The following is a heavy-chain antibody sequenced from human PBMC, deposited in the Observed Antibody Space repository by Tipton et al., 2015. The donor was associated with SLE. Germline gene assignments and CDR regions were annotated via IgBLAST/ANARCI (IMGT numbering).Heavy chain of an antibody. D-gene: IGHD3-9*01. CDR1: GDSFSSGSSS. CDR2: IYNSGIT. V-gene: IGHV4-61*10. Sequence: TLSLTCTVSGDSFSSGSSSWNWVRQPAGKGLEWIGLIYNSGITNYNPSLQSRVTISIETSKNQFSLRLSPVTATDTAVYYCARGVWLIGYYYYVDVWGKGTTVTTSS. CDR3: ARGVWLIGYYYYVDV. J-gene: IGHJ6*03.